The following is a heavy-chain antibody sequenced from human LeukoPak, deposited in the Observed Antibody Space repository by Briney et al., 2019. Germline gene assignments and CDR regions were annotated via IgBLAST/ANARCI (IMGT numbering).Heavy chain of an antibody. J-gene: IGHJ4*02. Sequence: GGSLRLSCAASGFTFSSYAMSWVRQAPGKGLEWVSSISSSSSYIYYADSVKGRFTISRDNAKNPLYLQMNSLRAEDTAVYYCAREASSGWFHFDYWGQGTLVTVSS. D-gene: IGHD6-19*01. CDR3: AREASSGWFHFDY. V-gene: IGHV3-21*01. CDR1: GFTFSSYA. CDR2: ISSSSSYI.